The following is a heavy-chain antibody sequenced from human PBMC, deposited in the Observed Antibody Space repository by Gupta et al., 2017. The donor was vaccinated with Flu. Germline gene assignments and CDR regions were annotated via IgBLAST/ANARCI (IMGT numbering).Heavy chain of an antibody. CDR1: YA. Sequence: YAMSWVRQAPGKGLAWVSAISGIGGRTYYADSVTGLFTISRDTSKNTLYLQMNSLRAEDTAVYYCAKEHPRAWYSISSADSWGQVTLVPVSS. J-gene: IGHJ5*01. CDR2: ISGIGGRT. D-gene: IGHD6-6*01. CDR3: AKEHPRAWYSISSADS. V-gene: IGHV3-23*01.